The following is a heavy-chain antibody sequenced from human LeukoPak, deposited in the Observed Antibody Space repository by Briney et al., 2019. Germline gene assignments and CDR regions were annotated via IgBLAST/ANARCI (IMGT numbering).Heavy chain of an antibody. CDR3: AKDKATMVRGVIKGYFDL. CDR2: ISGSGGST. V-gene: IGHV3-23*01. Sequence: PGGSLRLSCAASGFTFSSYAMSWVRQAPGKGLEWVSAISGSGGSTYYADSVKGRFTISRDNSKNTLYLQMNSLRAEDTAVYYCAKDKATMVRGVIKGYFDLWGRGTLVTVSS. CDR1: GFTFSSYA. D-gene: IGHD3-10*01. J-gene: IGHJ2*01.